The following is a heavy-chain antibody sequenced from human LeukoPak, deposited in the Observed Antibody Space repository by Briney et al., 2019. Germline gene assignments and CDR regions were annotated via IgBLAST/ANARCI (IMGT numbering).Heavy chain of an antibody. CDR2: IYYSGST. Sequence: PSETLSLTCTVSGGSVSSGSYYWSWIRQPPGTGLEWIGYIYYSGSTNYNPSLKSRVTISVDTSKNQFSLKLSSVTAADTAVYYCARGRYYYGYWGQGTLVTVSS. CDR1: GGSVSSGSYY. J-gene: IGHJ4*02. V-gene: IGHV4-61*01. D-gene: IGHD3-22*01. CDR3: ARGRYYYGY.